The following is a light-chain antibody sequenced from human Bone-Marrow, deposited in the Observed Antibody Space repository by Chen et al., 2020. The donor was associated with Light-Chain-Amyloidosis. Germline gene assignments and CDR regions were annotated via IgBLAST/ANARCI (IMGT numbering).Light chain of an antibody. CDR3: QVWDRSSDRPV. V-gene: IGLV3-21*02. Sequence: SYVLTQPSSVSVAPGQTATIACGGKNIGSTSVHWYQQTPGQAPLLVFYDDRDRPSGIPERLSVSNSGNTATLTISKVEAGDEADYDCQVWDRSSDRPVFGGGTKLTVL. CDR1: NIGSTS. CDR2: DDR. J-gene: IGLJ3*02.